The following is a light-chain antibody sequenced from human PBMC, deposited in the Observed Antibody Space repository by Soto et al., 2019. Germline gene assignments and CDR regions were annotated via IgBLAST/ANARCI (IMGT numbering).Light chain of an antibody. CDR3: QHYGSSPT. Sequence: ELVLTQSPGTLSLSPGERATLSCRASQSVSSSYLAWYQQKPGQAPRLLIYGASRRATAIPDRFSGSGSGTDFTLTISRLEPEDFAVYYCQHYGSSPTFGQGTKLEIK. J-gene: IGKJ2*01. CDR1: QSVSSSY. CDR2: GAS. V-gene: IGKV3-20*01.